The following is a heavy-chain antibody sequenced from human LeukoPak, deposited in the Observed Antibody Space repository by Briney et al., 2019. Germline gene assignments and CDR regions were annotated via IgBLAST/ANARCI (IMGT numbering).Heavy chain of an antibody. D-gene: IGHD6-6*01. CDR3: ARDILSSIAAPFDY. V-gene: IGHV3-64*01. CDR1: GFTFSSYA. J-gene: IGHJ4*02. CDR2: ISSNGGST. Sequence: PGGSLRLSCAASGFTFSSYAMHWVRQAPGKGLEYVSAISSNGGSTYYANSVKGRFTIPRDNSKNTLYLQMGSLRPEDMAVYYCARDILSSIAAPFDYWGQGTLVTVSS.